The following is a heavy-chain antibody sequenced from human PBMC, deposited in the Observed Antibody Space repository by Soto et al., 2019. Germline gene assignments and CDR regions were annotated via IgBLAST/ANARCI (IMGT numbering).Heavy chain of an antibody. CDR1: GGTFSSYA. CDR2: IIPIFGTA. Sequence: SVKVSCKASGGTFSSYAISWGRQAPVQGLEWMGGIIPIFGTANYAQKFQGRVTITADESTSTAYMELSSLRSEDTAVYYCARDRRRWIPGYYYYGMDVWGQGTTVTVSS. J-gene: IGHJ6*02. CDR3: ARDRRRWIPGYYYYGMDV. D-gene: IGHD5-18*01. V-gene: IGHV1-69*01.